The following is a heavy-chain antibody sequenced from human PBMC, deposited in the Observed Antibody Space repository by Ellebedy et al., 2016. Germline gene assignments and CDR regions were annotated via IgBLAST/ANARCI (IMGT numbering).Heavy chain of an antibody. J-gene: IGHJ4*02. CDR1: GFTVSNNY. CDR3: TKDQAYGTGWYGTSRD. Sequence: GGSLRLXCAGSGFTVSNNYMSWVRQAPGKGLEWVSSIRSSGDITHYADSVKGRFTISRDNSQNTLFLQMNSLRAEDTAIYYCTKDQAYGTGWYGTSRDWGQGTLVTVSS. CDR2: IRSSGDIT. V-gene: IGHV3-23*01. D-gene: IGHD6-13*01.